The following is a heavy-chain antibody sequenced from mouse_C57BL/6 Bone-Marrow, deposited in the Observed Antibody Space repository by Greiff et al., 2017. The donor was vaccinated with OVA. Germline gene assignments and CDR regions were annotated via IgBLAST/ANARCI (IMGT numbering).Heavy chain of an antibody. V-gene: IGHV5-16*01. Sequence: EVQLVESEGGLVQPGSSMKLSCTASGFTFSDYYMAWVRQVPEKGLEWVANINSDGSSTYYLDSLKSRFIISRDNDKNSLNLKMSSLKAEDRATYYWARDLWYCDVWGTGTTVTVSS. CDR1: GFTFSDYY. J-gene: IGHJ1*03. CDR2: INSDGSST. CDR3: ARDLWYCDV.